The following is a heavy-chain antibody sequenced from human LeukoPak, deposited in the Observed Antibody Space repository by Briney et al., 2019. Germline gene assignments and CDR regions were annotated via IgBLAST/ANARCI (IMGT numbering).Heavy chain of an antibody. CDR2: ISGSGDRT. CDR1: GFSFANSV. J-gene: IGHJ4*02. Sequence: GGSLRLSCAASGFSFANSVISWIRQAPGKGPEWVSAISGSGDRTDYADSVRGRFTISRDNSKSTLYLQMNSLRVEDTAIYYCAIREPIGYWGQGSLVTVSS. CDR3: AIREPIGY. D-gene: IGHD6-13*01. V-gene: IGHV3-23*01.